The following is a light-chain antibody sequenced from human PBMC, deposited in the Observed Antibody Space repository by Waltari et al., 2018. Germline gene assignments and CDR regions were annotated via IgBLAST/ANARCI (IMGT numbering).Light chain of an antibody. J-gene: IGLJ2*01. CDR2: RNN. Sequence: QAGPTQPPSVSKGLRQTATLTCTGNSNNVGNQGAAWPQQHQGHPPKLLSYRNNNRPSGISERLSASRSGNTASLTITGLQPEDEADYYCSAWDSSLSAWVFGGGTKLTVL. CDR3: SAWDSSLSAWV. CDR1: SNNVGNQG. V-gene: IGLV10-54*01.